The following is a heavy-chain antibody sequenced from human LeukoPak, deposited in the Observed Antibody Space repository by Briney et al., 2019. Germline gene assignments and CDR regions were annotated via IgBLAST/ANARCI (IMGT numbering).Heavy chain of an antibody. CDR3: AKDYDFWSGNPDY. Sequence: GGSLRLSCVASGFTFSDYYMSWVRQAPGKGLEWVSAISGSGGSTYYADSVKGRFTISRDNSKNTLYLQMNSLRAEDTAVYYCAKDYDFWSGNPDYWGQGTLVTVSS. J-gene: IGHJ4*02. CDR1: GFTFSDYY. CDR2: ISGSGGST. D-gene: IGHD3-3*01. V-gene: IGHV3-23*01.